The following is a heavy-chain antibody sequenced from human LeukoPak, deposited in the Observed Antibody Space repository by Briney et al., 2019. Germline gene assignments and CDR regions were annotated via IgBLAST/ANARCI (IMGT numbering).Heavy chain of an antibody. J-gene: IGHJ4*02. V-gene: IGHV4-59*01. CDR1: GGSISSYY. CDR3: ATPPSAYAPPYSSDY. D-gene: IGHD5-12*01. Sequence: SETLSLTCTVSGGSISSYYWSWIRQPPGKGLEWIGYIYYSGSTNYNPSLKSRVTISVDTSKNQFSLKLSSVTAADTAVYYCATPPSAYAPPYSSDYWGQEPLVTVSS. CDR2: IYYSGST.